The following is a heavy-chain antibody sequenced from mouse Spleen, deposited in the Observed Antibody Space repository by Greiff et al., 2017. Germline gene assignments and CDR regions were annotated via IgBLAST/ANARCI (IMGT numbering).Heavy chain of an antibody. CDR1: GYTFTSYW. CDR3: ARGRDLDY. CDR2: IDPSDSYT. J-gene: IGHJ2*01. V-gene: IGHV1-69*02. Sequence: QVQLQQPGAELVKPGASVKLSCKASGYTFTSYWMHWVKQRPGQGLEWIGEIDPSDSYTNYNQKFKGKATLTVDKSSSTAYMQLSSLTSEDSAVYYCARGRDLDYWGQGTTLTVSS.